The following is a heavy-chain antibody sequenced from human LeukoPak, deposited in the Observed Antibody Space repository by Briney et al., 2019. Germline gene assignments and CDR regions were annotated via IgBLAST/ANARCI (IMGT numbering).Heavy chain of an antibody. CDR2: IYYSGST. D-gene: IGHD4-17*01. V-gene: IGHV4-39*07. CDR3: ARATTFDY. Sequence: SETLSLTCTVSGGSISSSSYYWGWIRQPPGKGLEWIGSIYYSGSTYYNPSLKSRVTISVDTSKNQFSLKLSSVTAADTAVYYCARATTFDYWGQGTLVTVSS. CDR1: GGSISSSSYY. J-gene: IGHJ4*02.